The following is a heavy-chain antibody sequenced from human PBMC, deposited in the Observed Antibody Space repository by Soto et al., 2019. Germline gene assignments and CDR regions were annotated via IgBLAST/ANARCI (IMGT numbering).Heavy chain of an antibody. Sequence: QVHLVQTGTEVKKPGSSVRVSCQASGGTFRDYGVSWVRQAPGQGLEWIGGILPILGTTNYAQKFRDRVTITADGSTGTVYLHLTRLTSEDTAVYYCGRGGFCSQAVCYSRGGEIDHWAQGTLVTVSS. CDR1: GGTFRDYG. V-gene: IGHV1-69*01. J-gene: IGHJ4*02. D-gene: IGHD2-15*01. CDR3: GRGGFCSQAVCYSRGGEIDH. CDR2: ILPILGTT.